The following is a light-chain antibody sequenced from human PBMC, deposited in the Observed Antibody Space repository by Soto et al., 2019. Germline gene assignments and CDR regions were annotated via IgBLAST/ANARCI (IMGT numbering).Light chain of an antibody. Sequence: EIGMPQSASTLSGSPGPRATLSCEARQSVSSDLAWYHQKPGQAPRLLIYGASTRATGIPARFSGSGYGTEFNLTINSLQSEDFAVYYCQQYNNWPRTFGQGTKVDIK. V-gene: IGKV3-15*01. J-gene: IGKJ1*01. CDR3: QQYNNWPRT. CDR2: GAS. CDR1: QSVSSD.